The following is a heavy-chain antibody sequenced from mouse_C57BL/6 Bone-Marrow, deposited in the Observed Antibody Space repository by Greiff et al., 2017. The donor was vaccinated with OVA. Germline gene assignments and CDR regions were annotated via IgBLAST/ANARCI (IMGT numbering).Heavy chain of an antibody. CDR2: ISSGSSTI. CDR3: AKGYYDYDGWFAY. V-gene: IGHV5-17*01. Sequence: EVKLVESGGGLVKPGGSLKLSCAASGFTFSDYGMHWVRPAPEKGLEWVAYISSGSSTIYYADTVKGRFTISRDNAKNTLFLQMTSLRSEDTAMYYCAKGYYDYDGWFAYWGQGTLVTVSA. J-gene: IGHJ3*01. D-gene: IGHD2-4*01. CDR1: GFTFSDYG.